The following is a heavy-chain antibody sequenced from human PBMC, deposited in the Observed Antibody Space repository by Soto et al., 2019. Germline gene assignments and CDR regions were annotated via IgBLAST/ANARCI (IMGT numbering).Heavy chain of an antibody. CDR2: LFSGGGT. CDR3: VRRGYWRGGSCYSIYSFES. Sequence: GGSLRLSCAPSGFSVSINYVSWVRQAPGKGLEWVSLLFSGGGTFYADSAKGRFTISRADSKNTLYLQMNSLRVEDTAVYYCVRRGYWRGGSCYSIYSFESRGQVTMITV. J-gene: IGHJ3*02. D-gene: IGHD2-15*01. V-gene: IGHV3-66*01. CDR1: GFSVSINY.